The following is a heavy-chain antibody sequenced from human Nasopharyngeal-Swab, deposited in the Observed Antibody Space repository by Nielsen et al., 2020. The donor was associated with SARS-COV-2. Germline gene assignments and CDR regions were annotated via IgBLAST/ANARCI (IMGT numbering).Heavy chain of an antibody. CDR2: ISYDGSNN. CDR3: AKDIVRIPTWLSDY. D-gene: IGHD3-22*01. Sequence: GESLKISCAASGFTFSSYGMHWVRQAPGKGLEWVAVISYDGSNNYYADSVKGRFTISRDNSKNTLYLQMNSLRAEDTAVYYCAKDIVRIPTWLSDYWGQGTLVTVSS. CDR1: GFTFSSYG. J-gene: IGHJ4*02. V-gene: IGHV3-30*18.